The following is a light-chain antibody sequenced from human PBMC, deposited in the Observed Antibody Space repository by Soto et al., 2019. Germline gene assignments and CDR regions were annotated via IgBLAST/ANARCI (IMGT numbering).Light chain of an antibody. V-gene: IGKV3-15*01. CDR1: QSVSSN. CDR3: QQYNNWFYT. Sequence: EIVMTQSPATLSVSPGERATLSCRASQSVSSNLAWYQQKPGQAPRLLIYGASTRATGIPARFSGSGSGTGFTLTISSLQSEDFAVYYCQQYNNWFYTFGQGTKLEIK. J-gene: IGKJ2*01. CDR2: GAS.